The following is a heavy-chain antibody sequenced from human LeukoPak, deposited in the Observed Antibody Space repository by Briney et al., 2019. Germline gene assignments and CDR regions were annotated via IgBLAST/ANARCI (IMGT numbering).Heavy chain of an antibody. Sequence: PGRSLRLSCAASGFTFSSYGMHWVRQAPGKGLEWVAVISYDGSNKYYADSVKGRFTISRDNSKNTLYLQMNSLRAEDTAVYYCARTQGITGTTGHQDYWGQGTLVTVSS. CDR1: GFTFSSYG. CDR2: ISYDGSNK. V-gene: IGHV3-30*03. CDR3: ARTQGITGTTGHQDY. D-gene: IGHD1-7*01. J-gene: IGHJ4*02.